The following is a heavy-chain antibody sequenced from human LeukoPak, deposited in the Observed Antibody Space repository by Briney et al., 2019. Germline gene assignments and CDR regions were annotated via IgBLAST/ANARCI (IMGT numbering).Heavy chain of an antibody. J-gene: IGHJ4*02. CDR1: GFSLSSYD. Sequence: GGSLSLSCAACGFSLSSYDMSWVRQAPGKGLEWVSGIRTSGDSTYYADSVKGRFTISRDNSRDTLNLQMNSLRAEDTAVYYCAKGLFDSSGYSEHFDYWGQGTQVTVSS. CDR2: IRTSGDST. V-gene: IGHV3-23*01. D-gene: IGHD3-22*01. CDR3: AKGLFDSSGYSEHFDY.